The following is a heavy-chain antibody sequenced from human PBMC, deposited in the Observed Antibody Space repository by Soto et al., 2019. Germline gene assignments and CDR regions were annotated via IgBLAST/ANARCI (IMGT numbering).Heavy chain of an antibody. CDR3: AXDQYDFRSGPYYYAMEV. CDR1: GGSVSGESHY. D-gene: IGHD3-3*01. V-gene: IGHV4-61*01. CDR2: IYYTGST. Sequence: SETLSLTCTVSGGSVSGESHYWSWIRQTPGKGLEWIGYIYYTGSTNYNPSLKGRVTMSVDTSRDQVSLRLRSVTRADTAVYYCAXDQYDFRSGPYYYAMEVWGQGTKVTVSS. J-gene: IGHJ6*02.